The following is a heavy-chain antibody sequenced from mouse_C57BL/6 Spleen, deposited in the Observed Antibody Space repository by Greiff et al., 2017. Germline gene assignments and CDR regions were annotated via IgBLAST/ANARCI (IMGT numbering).Heavy chain of an antibody. D-gene: IGHD1-1*01. CDR3: TNDYYGSSCGY. Sequence: VQLKQSGAELVRPGASVQLSCTASGFNIKDAYMHWVKQRPEQGLAWLGWLSPENGATEYASNFQGKATITADTSSNTAYLQLSSLTSEDTAVYYCTNDYYGSSCGYWGQGTTLTVSA. J-gene: IGHJ2*01. V-gene: IGHV14-4*01. CDR1: GFNIKDAY. CDR2: LSPENGAT.